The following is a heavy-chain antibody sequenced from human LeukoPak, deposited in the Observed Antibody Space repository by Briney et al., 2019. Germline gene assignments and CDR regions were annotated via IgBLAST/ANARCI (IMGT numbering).Heavy chain of an antibody. CDR2: ISSSGSTI. D-gene: IGHD3-16*01. CDR3: ARDYYDYVWRSFSPVGY. J-gene: IGHJ4*02. CDR1: GFTFSDYY. Sequence: GGSLRLSCAASGFTFSDYYMSWIRQAPGKGLEWVSYISSSGSTIYYADSVKGRFTISRDNAKNSLYLQMNSLRAEDTAVYYCARDYYDYVWRSFSPVGYWGQGTLVTVSS. V-gene: IGHV3-11*01.